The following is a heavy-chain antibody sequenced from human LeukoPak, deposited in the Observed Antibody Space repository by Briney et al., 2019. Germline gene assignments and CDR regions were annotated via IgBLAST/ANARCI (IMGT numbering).Heavy chain of an antibody. CDR2: ISYDGSNK. Sequence: PGGSLRLSCAASGFTFNSHEMHWVRQAPGKGLEWVAVISYDGSNKYYADFVKGRFTFSRDNSKNTVHLQMNSLRAEDTAVYYCARGRSRERAYGMDVWGPGTTVTVSS. CDR1: GFTFNSHE. CDR3: ARGRSRERAYGMDV. V-gene: IGHV3-30-3*01. D-gene: IGHD6-6*01. J-gene: IGHJ6*02.